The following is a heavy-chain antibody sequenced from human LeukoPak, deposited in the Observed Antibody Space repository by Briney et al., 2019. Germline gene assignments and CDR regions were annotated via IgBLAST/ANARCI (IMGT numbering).Heavy chain of an antibody. V-gene: IGHV1-69*05. CDR3: ARAPAPYCSSTSCLLYYYYYYYMDV. CDR1: GGTFSSYA. CDR2: IIPIFGTA. D-gene: IGHD2-2*01. J-gene: IGHJ6*03. Sequence: ASVKVSCKASGGTFSSYAISWVRQAPGQGLEWMGGIIPIFGTANYAQKFQGRVTITTDESTSTAYMELSSLRSEDTVVYYCARAPAPYCSSTSCLLYYYYYYYMDVWGKGTTVTVSS.